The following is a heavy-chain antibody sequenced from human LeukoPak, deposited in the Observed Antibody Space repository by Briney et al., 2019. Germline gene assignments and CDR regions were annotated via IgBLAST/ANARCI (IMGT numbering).Heavy chain of an antibody. CDR2: IRYDGSNK. CDR3: ATVNRMHESSTSCPFDY. CDR1: GFTFSSYG. Sequence: GGSLRLSCAASGFTFSSYGMHWVRQAPGKGLEWVAFIRYDGSNKYYADFVKGRFTISRDNSKNTLYLQMNSLRAEDTAVYYCATVNRMHESSTSCPFDYWGQGTLVTVSS. V-gene: IGHV3-30*02. D-gene: IGHD2-2*01. J-gene: IGHJ4*02.